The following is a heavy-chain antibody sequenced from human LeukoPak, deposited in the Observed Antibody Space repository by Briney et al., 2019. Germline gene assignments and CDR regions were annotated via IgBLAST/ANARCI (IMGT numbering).Heavy chain of an antibody. CDR2: INWKGDST. Sequence: GGSLRLSCAASGFTFDDYGMSWVRQAPGEGLEWFSGINWKGDSTCYADSVKGRFTMSRHNAKNSLYLQMNSLSPEDTALYYCARGWWLPVDYWGQGTLVTVSS. D-gene: IGHD5-12*01. V-gene: IGHV3-20*04. CDR3: ARGWWLPVDY. J-gene: IGHJ4*02. CDR1: GFTFDDYG.